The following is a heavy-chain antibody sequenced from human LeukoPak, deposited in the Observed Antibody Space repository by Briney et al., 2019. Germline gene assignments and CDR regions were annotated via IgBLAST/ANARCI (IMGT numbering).Heavy chain of an antibody. V-gene: IGHV3-30*02. D-gene: IGHD3-3*01. CDR3: AKSMFGVVGLDY. CDR1: GFTFRSYV. J-gene: IGHJ4*02. CDR2: IRSDGSNK. Sequence: WGSLSLSCAASGFTFRSYVMHWVRQAPGKGLEWVAFIRSDGSNKYYTDSVKGRFTISRDNSKNTLYLQMNTLRTEDTAVYYCAKSMFGVVGLDYWGEGTLVTLSS.